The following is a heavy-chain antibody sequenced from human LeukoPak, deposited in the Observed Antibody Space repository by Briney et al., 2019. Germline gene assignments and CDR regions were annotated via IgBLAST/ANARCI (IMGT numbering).Heavy chain of an antibody. CDR2: IHHSGDT. CDR3: ARHNGVSYLDY. CDR1: GVSVISSH. V-gene: IGHV4-59*02. J-gene: IGHJ4*02. Sequence: SETLSLTCTVSGVSVISSHWSWVRQPPGKGLEYIGFIHHSGDTKYNPSLKSRVTMSVDTSKSQFSLRLSSVTAADSAVYYCARHNGVSYLDYWAQGTLVTVSS. D-gene: IGHD2-8*01.